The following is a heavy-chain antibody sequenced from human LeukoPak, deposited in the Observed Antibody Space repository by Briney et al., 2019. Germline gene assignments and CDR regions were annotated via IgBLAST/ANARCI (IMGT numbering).Heavy chain of an antibody. J-gene: IGHJ4*02. V-gene: IGHV3-23*01. Sequence: GGSLRLSCTASGFTFSSYAMYWVRQAPGKGLEWVSGIFGSGGSAHYADSVKGRFTVSRDNSKNTVYLQMNSLRAEDTAVYYCGKTTTGYSSGRYPAWPVDYWGQGTLVTVSS. CDR3: GKTTTGYSSGRYPAWPVDY. CDR1: GFTFSSYA. CDR2: IFGSGGSA. D-gene: IGHD6-19*01.